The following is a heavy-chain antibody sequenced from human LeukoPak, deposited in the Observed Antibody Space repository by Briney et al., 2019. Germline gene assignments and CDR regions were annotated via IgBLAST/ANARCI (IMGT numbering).Heavy chain of an antibody. V-gene: IGHV3-30-3*01. CDR1: GFTFSSYA. Sequence: GGSLRLSCAASGFTFSSYAMHWVRQAPGKGLEWVAVISYDGSNKYYADSVKGRFTISRDNSKNTLYLQMNSLRAEDTAVYYCAREDIVVVPAAFDYSGQGTLVTVSS. CDR2: ISYDGSNK. CDR3: AREDIVVVPAAFDY. J-gene: IGHJ4*02. D-gene: IGHD2-2*01.